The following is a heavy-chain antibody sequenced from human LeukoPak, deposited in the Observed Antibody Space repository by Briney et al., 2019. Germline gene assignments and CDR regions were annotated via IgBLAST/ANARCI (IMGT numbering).Heavy chain of an antibody. CDR1: GFSFSNYA. D-gene: IGHD2-2*01. V-gene: IGHV3-23*01. CDR2: ISGSGDNI. CDR3: AKSDCTYISCYVLDY. J-gene: IGHJ4*02. Sequence: GGSLRLSCATSGFSFSNYAMSWVRQAPGKGLEWVSAISGSGDNIYYPDSVKGRFTISRDRSKSTLYLQLNSLRAEDTAVYYCAKSDCTYISCYVLDYWGQGTQVTVSS.